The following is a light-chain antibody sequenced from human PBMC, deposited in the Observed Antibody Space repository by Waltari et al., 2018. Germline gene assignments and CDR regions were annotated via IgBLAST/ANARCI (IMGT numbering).Light chain of an antibody. V-gene: IGKV1-5*03. Sequence: DIQMTQSPSTLSASVGDRVTITCRASQSISSWLAWYQQKPGKAPKLLIYKASTLESGVPSRFSDSGSGTEFTLTISSLQPDDVATYYCQQYHSYSLTFGGGTKVEIK. CDR1: QSISSW. CDR3: QQYHSYSLT. CDR2: KAS. J-gene: IGKJ4*01.